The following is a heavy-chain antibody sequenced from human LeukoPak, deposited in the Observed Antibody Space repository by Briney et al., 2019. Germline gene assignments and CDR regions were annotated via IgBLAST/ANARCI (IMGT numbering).Heavy chain of an antibody. CDR1: GGSIGSSSSY. CDR2: IYYSGST. V-gene: IGHV4-39*07. D-gene: IGHD3-10*01. J-gene: IGHJ5*02. CDR3: ARDDMVRAYTRGNWFDP. Sequence: SETLSLTCSVSGGSIGSSSSYWGWIRQPPGKGLEWIGSIYYSGSTYYNPYLKSRVTISVDTSKNQFSLKLSSVTAADTAVYYCARDDMVRAYTRGNWFDPWGQGTLVTVSS.